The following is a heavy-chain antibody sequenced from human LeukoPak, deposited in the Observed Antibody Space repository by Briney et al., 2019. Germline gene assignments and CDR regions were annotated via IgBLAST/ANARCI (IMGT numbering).Heavy chain of an antibody. Sequence: GGSLRLSCAASGFTFSSHGMNWVRQAPGKGLEWVSAISGSGGSTYYADSVKGRFTISRDNSKNTLYLQMNSLRAEDTAVYYCAKDRIVGAFNWFDPWGQGTLVTVSS. CDR3: AKDRIVGAFNWFDP. V-gene: IGHV3-23*01. CDR1: GFTFSSHG. J-gene: IGHJ5*02. CDR2: ISGSGGST. D-gene: IGHD1-26*01.